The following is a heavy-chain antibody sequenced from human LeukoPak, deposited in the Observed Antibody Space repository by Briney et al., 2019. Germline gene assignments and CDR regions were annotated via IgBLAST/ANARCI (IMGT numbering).Heavy chain of an antibody. J-gene: IGHJ6*03. Sequence: SETLSLTCTVSGGSISSSSYYWGWIRQPPGKGLEWIGSIYYSGSTYYNPSLKSRVTISVDTSKNQFSLKLSSVTAADTAVYYCARGGGIGYYYYYMDVWGKGTTVTVSS. CDR1: GGSISSSSYY. CDR3: ARGGGIGYYYYYMDV. D-gene: IGHD6-13*01. V-gene: IGHV4-39*07. CDR2: IYYSGST.